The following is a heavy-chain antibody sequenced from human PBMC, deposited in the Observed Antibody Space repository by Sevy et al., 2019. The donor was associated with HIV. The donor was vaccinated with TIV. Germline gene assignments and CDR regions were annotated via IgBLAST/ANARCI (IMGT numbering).Heavy chain of an antibody. D-gene: IGHD6-13*01. Sequence: RGFLRLSCAASGFTFSNTWMNWVRQAPGKGLERVGRIKSNTDDGTTDYAAPVKGRFTISRDVSKNTLYLQMNSLKTDDTAVYYCATGEDVYRSSWHPHYSYGMDVWGQGTTVIVSS. J-gene: IGHJ6*02. CDR2: IKSNTDDGTT. CDR3: ATGEDVYRSSWHPHYSYGMDV. CDR1: GFTFSNTW. V-gene: IGHV3-15*07.